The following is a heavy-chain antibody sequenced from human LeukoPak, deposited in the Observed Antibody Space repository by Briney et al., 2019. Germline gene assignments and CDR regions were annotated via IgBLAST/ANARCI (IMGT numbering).Heavy chain of an antibody. J-gene: IGHJ4*02. V-gene: IGHV1-8*01. CDR2: MNPNSGNT. CDR3: ARAPRQGYSYALVD. Sequence: ASVKVSCKASGYTFTSYDINWVRQATGQGLEWMGWMNPNSGNTGYAQKFQGRVNMTRNTSISTAYMELSSLRSEDTAVYYCARAPRQGYSYALVDWGQGTLVTVSS. CDR1: GYTFTSYD. D-gene: IGHD5-18*01.